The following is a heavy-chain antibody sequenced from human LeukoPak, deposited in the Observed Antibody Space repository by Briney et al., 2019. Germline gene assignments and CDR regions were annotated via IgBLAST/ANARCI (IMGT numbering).Heavy chain of an antibody. Sequence: PGGSLRLSCAASGFTFSSYWMHWVRQAPGKGLVRVSRINSDGSSTSYADSVKGRFTISRDNAKNTLYLQMNSLRAEDTAVYYCARDSYSSGAHFDYWGQGTLVTVSS. V-gene: IGHV3-74*01. CDR2: INSDGSST. CDR3: ARDSYSSGAHFDY. CDR1: GFTFSSYW. D-gene: IGHD6-19*01. J-gene: IGHJ4*02.